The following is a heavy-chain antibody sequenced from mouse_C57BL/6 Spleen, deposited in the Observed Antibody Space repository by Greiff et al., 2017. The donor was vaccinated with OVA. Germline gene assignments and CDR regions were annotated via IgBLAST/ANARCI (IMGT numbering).Heavy chain of an antibody. J-gene: IGHJ2*01. CDR1: GYTFTDYE. V-gene: IGHV1-15*01. CDR3: TRPLITTVVAKYYFDY. CDR2: IDPETGGT. Sequence: QVQLQQSGAELVRPGASVTLSCKASGYTFTDYEMHWVKQTPVHGLEWIGAIDPETGGTAYNQKFKGKAILTADKSSSTAYMELRSLTSEDSAVYYCTRPLITTVVAKYYFDYWGQGTTLTVSS. D-gene: IGHD1-1*01.